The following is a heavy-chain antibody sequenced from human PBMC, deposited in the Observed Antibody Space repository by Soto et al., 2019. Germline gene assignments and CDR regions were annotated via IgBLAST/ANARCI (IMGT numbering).Heavy chain of an antibody. CDR2: IYHSGST. CDR3: ARVPDR. D-gene: IGHD2-2*01. V-gene: IGHV4-30-2*01. Sequence: QLQLQESGSGLVKPSQTLSLTCAVSGVSISSCGYSWSWIRQPPGKGLEWIGYIYHSGSTYYNPSLKSRVTISVDRSKNQFSLKLSSVTAAYTAVYYCARVPDRWGQGTLVTVSS. J-gene: IGHJ5*02. CDR1: GVSISSCGYS.